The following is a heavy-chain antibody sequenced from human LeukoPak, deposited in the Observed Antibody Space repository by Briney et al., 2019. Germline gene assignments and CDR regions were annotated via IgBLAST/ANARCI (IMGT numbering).Heavy chain of an antibody. CDR3: AKPVSPGDSTYYYYYYMDV. CDR1: GFTFSSYE. J-gene: IGHJ6*03. D-gene: IGHD4-17*01. Sequence: PGGSLRLSCAASGFTFSSYEMNWVRQAPGKGLEWVSYISSSGSTIYYADSVKGRFTISRDNAKNSLYLQMNSLRAEDTAVYYCAKPVSPGDSTYYYYYYMDVWGKGTTVTVSS. CDR2: ISSSGSTI. V-gene: IGHV3-48*03.